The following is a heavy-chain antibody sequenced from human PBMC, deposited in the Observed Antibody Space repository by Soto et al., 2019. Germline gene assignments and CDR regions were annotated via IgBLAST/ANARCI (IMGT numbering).Heavy chain of an antibody. CDR3: ASPKIAFYNWFDP. Sequence: SETLSLTCTVSGGSISSSSYYWGWIRQPPGKGLEWIGSIYYSGSTYYNPSLKSRVTISVDTSKNQFSLKLSSVTAADTAVYYCASPKIAFYNWFDPWGQGTLVTDS. D-gene: IGHD3-3*02. CDR2: IYYSGST. J-gene: IGHJ5*02. CDR1: GGSISSSSYY. V-gene: IGHV4-39*01.